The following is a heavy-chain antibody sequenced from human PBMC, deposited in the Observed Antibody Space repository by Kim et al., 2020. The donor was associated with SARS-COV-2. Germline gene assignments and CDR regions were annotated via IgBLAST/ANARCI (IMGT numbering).Heavy chain of an antibody. D-gene: IGHD6-13*01. V-gene: IGHV3-9*01. CDR2: ISWNSSSI. CDR1: GFTFDDYA. CDR3: AKGNHRGYSSSWSWFDP. J-gene: IGHJ5*02. Sequence: GGSLRLSCAASGFTFDDYAMHWVRQAPGKGLEWVSGISWNSSSIGYADSVKGRFTISRDNAKNSLYLQMNSLRAEDTALYYCAKGNHRGYSSSWSWFDPWGQGTLVTVSS.